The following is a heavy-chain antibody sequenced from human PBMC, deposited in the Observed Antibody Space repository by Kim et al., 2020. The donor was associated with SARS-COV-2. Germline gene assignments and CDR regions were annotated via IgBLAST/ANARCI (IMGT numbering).Heavy chain of an antibody. CDR3: ARDYSSSSKTAFVY. Sequence: ASVKVSCKASGYTFTSYYMHWVRQAPGQGLEWMGIINPSGGTTNYAQKFQARVSVTRDTSTGTVYMELSSLRSEDTAVYYCARDYSSSSKTAFVYWGQGTLVTVSS. D-gene: IGHD6-6*01. V-gene: IGHV1-46*01. CDR2: INPSGGTT. CDR1: GYTFTSYY. J-gene: IGHJ4*02.